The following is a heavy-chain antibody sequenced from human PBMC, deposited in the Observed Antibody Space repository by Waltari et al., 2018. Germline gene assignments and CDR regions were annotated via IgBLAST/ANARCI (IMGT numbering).Heavy chain of an antibody. CDR2: INHREGT. CDR3: ARAFGGVIALNGFDP. Sequence: QVQLQQWGAGLLKPSETLSLTCAVYGGSFSGYYWSWIRQPPGKGLEWIGEINHREGTTNTRASRSRATIPVETPKTQFSRKLGSGTAADTAVYYCARAFGGVIALNGFDPGGKGTLVTVAS. D-gene: IGHD3-16*02. V-gene: IGHV4-34*04. CDR1: GGSFSGYY. J-gene: IGHJ5*02.